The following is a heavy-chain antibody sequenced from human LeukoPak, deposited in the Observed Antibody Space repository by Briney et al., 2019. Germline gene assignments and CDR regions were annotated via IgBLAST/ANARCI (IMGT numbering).Heavy chain of an antibody. CDR1: GFPFSNYW. Sequence: GGSLRLSCAASGFPFSNYWMTWVRQAPGKGLEWVEWVANIKYDGSEIYYIDSVKDRFTISRDNSKNTLYLQMNSLRAEDTAVYYCARENWGAFDCWGQGTLVTVSS. V-gene: IGHV3-7*01. CDR2: IKYDGSEI. D-gene: IGHD7-27*01. J-gene: IGHJ4*02. CDR3: ARENWGAFDC.